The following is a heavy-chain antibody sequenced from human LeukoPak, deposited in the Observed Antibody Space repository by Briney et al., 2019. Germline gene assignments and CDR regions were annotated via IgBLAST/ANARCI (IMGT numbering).Heavy chain of an antibody. CDR3: ARVLSDSFDP. Sequence: SETLSLTCTVSGASVSSGSYYWSWIRQPPGKGLEWIGYLYYSGSTNYDPSLKNRVTISLDASKNQSSLRLTSVTAADTAVYYCARVLSDSFDPWGQGTLVTVSS. J-gene: IGHJ5*02. D-gene: IGHD2-15*01. CDR1: GASVSSGSYY. CDR2: LYYSGST. V-gene: IGHV4-61*01.